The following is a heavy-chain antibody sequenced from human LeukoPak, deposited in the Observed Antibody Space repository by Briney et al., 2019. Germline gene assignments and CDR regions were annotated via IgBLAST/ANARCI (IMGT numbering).Heavy chain of an antibody. CDR2: VTPHNGET. J-gene: IGHJ6*03. CDR1: GYTFRNCG. D-gene: IGHD3-22*01. Sequence: ASVKVSCKASGYTFRNCGISWVRQAPGEGLEWMGWVTPHNGETNYAQKSQGRVTLTTETSTNTAYMELRSLRSDDTAVYYCARGRDIYYDYGGYYLGYQHHHYMDVWGKGSTVTVSS. V-gene: IGHV1-18*01. CDR3: ARGRDIYYDYGGYYLGYQHHHYMDV.